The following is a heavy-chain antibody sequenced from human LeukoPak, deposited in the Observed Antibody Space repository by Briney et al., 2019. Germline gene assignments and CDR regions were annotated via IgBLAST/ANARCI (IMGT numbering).Heavy chain of an antibody. CDR2: ISRSGGST. D-gene: IGHD2-15*01. V-gene: IGHV3-23*01. CDR3: ARERVKSEITIVALGV. J-gene: IGHJ3*01. Sequence: PGRSLRLPCAASGFIFSRYAMNWVRQAAGKGLEWVSVISRSGGSTYYTDAVKGRFTISRDNSKNTLYLQMNSLRADDTAVYYFARERVKSEITIVALGVWGPGTVVTDFS. CDR1: GFIFSRYA.